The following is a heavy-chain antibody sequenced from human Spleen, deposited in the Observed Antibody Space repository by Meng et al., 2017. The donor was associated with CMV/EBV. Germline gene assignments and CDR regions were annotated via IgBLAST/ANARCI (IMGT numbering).Heavy chain of an antibody. CDR2: IIPILDVT. CDR3: ARDPTGYCSSTSCYTKGNWFDP. CDR1: YI. V-gene: IGHV1-69*04. Sequence: YIFTWVRQATGEGLEWMGRIIPILDVTNYAQKFQGRVTITADKSTSTVYMELSSLRPDDTAIYYCARDPTGYCSSTSCYTKGNWFDPWGQGTLVTVSS. D-gene: IGHD2-2*02. J-gene: IGHJ5*02.